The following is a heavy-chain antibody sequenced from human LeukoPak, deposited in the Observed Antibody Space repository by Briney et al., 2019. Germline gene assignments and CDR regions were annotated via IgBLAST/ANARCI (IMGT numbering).Heavy chain of an antibody. CDR3: AKCHPYDFWSGINYYYYMDV. V-gene: IGHV3-23*01. CDR2: ISGSGGST. D-gene: IGHD3-3*01. Sequence: GGSLRLSCAASGFTFSSYAMSWVRQAPGKGLEWVSAISGSGGSTYYADSVKGRFTISRDNSKNTLYLQMNSLRAEDTAVYYCAKCHPYDFWSGINYYYYMDVWGKGTTVTVSS. J-gene: IGHJ6*03. CDR1: GFTFSSYA.